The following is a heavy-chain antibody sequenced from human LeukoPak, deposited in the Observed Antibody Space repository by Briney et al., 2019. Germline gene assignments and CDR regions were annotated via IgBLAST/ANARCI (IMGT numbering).Heavy chain of an antibody. CDR3: AKVISSGWWSFYDY. Sequence: GGSLRLSCAASGFTFDDYAMHWVRQAPGKGLEWVSGISWNSGSIGYADSVKGRFSISRDNAKNSLYLQMNSLRAEDTALYYCAKVISSGWWSFYDYWGQGTLVTVSS. CDR1: GFTFDDYA. CDR2: ISWNSGSI. D-gene: IGHD6-19*01. J-gene: IGHJ4*02. V-gene: IGHV3-9*01.